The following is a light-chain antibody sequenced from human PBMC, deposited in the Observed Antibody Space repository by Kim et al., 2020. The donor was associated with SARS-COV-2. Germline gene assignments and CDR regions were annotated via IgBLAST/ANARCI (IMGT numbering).Light chain of an antibody. CDR2: GNS. CDR3: QSYYSSLSGSV. CDR1: SSNIGAGYD. J-gene: IGLJ3*02. Sequence: QRVTISCTGSSSNIGAGYDVHWYQQLPGTAPKLLIYGNSNRPSGVPDRFSGSKSGTSASLAITGLQAEDEADYYCQSYYSSLSGSVFGGGTQLTVL. V-gene: IGLV1-40*01.